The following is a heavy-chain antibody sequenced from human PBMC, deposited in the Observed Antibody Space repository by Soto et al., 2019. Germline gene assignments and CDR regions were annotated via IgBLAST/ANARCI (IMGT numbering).Heavy chain of an antibody. Sequence: GXSVKVSFKASGGTFSSYTISLVRQTPGQGLEWMGRIIPILGIANYAQKFQGRVTITADKSTSTAYMELSSLRSEDTAVYYCARAGNYYDSSGPDYWGQGTLVTVSS. CDR1: GGTFSSYT. D-gene: IGHD3-22*01. CDR3: ARAGNYYDSSGPDY. CDR2: IIPILGIA. J-gene: IGHJ4*02. V-gene: IGHV1-69*02.